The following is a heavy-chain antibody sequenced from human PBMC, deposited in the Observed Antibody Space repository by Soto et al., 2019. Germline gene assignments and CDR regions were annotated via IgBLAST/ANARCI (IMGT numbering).Heavy chain of an antibody. D-gene: IGHD2-2*03. Sequence: SETLSLTCTFSVVSVISGSYYLSCIRQPPGKGLEWIGYIYYIGSTNYNPSLKIRVTISLDTSKNQFSMKLSPVTSADTAVYYCARKRWIKSQFDSWGKGNLVTVSS. J-gene: IGHJ4*02. CDR1: VVSVISGSYY. CDR2: IYYIGST. V-gene: IGHV4-61*01. CDR3: ARKRWIKSQFDS.